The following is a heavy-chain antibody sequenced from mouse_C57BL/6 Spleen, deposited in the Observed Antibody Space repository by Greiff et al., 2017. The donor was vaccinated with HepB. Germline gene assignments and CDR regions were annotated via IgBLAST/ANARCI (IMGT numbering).Heavy chain of an antibody. V-gene: IGHV1-18*01. CDR2: INPNNGGT. J-gene: IGHJ1*03. CDR1: GYTFTDYN. D-gene: IGHD4-1*01. Sequence: EVQLQHSGPELVKPGASVKIPCKASGYTFTDYNMDWVKQSHGKSLEWIGDINPNNGGTIYNQKFKGKATLTVDKSSSTAYMELRSLTSEDTAVYYCARKKLGMYFDVWGTGTTVTVSS. CDR3: ARKKLGMYFDV.